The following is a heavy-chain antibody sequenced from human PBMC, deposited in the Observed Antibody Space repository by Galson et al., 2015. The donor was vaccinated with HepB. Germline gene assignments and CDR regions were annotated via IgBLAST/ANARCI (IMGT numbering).Heavy chain of an antibody. V-gene: IGHV3-21*01. CDR1: GFTFSSYS. CDR2: ISSSSSYI. D-gene: IGHD2-8*01. Sequence: SLRLSCAASGFTFSSYSMNWVRQAPGKGLEWVSSISSSSSYIYYEDSVKGRFTISRDNAKNSLYLQMNSLRAEDTAVYYCAREKDIVLMVYSDDAFDIWGQGTMVTVSS. CDR3: AREKDIVLMVYSDDAFDI. J-gene: IGHJ3*02.